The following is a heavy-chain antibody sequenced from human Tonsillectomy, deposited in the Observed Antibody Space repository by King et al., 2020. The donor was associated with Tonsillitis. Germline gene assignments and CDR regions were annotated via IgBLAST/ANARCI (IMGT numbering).Heavy chain of an antibody. CDR3: AKPGGGSYFLAHD. D-gene: IGHD1-26*01. CDR1: GFTFSSYW. V-gene: IGHV3-74*01. J-gene: IGHJ4*02. Sequence: VQLVESGGGLVQPGGSLRLSCAASGFTFSSYWMHWVRQAPGKGLVWVSRINSDGSSTSYADSVKGRFTISRDNAKNTLYLQMNSLRGEDTAVYYCAKPGGGSYFLAHDWGQGTLVTVSS. CDR2: INSDGSST.